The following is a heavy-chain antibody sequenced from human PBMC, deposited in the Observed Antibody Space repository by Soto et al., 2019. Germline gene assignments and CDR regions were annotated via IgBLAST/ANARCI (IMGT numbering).Heavy chain of an antibody. Sequence: GGSLRLSCAASGFTFSNAWMSWVRQAPGKGLEWVGRIKSKTDGGTTDYAAPVKGRFTISRDDSKNTLYLQMNSLKTEDTAVYYCTTDYDYIWGSYKGWVDYWGQGTLVTVSS. D-gene: IGHD3-16*01. CDR1: GFTFSNAW. CDR2: IKSKTDGGTT. J-gene: IGHJ4*02. CDR3: TTDYDYIWGSYKGWVDY. V-gene: IGHV3-15*01.